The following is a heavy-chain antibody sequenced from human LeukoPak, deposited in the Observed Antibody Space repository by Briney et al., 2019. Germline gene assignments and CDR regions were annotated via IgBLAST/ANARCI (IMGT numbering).Heavy chain of an antibody. J-gene: IGHJ4*02. CDR2: INPSGDST. Sequence: ASVKVSCKASGYTFANSYIHWVRQAPGQGLEWMGIINPSGDSTSYAQKFQGRVTMTSDTSTSTVYMELSSLRSEDTAVYYCARRNSGYGYYFDYWGQGTLVTVSS. CDR1: GYTFANSY. CDR3: ARRNSGYGYYFDY. V-gene: IGHV1-46*01. D-gene: IGHD5-12*01.